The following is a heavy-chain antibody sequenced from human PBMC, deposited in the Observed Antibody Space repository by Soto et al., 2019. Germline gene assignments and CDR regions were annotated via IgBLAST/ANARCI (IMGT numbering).Heavy chain of an antibody. CDR3: TRPVGSSSLYYYYYGMDV. D-gene: IGHD6-6*01. CDR2: IRSKADSYAT. Sequence: GSLRLSCAASGFTFSGSAMHWVRQASGKGLEWVGRIRSKADSYATAYAASVKGRFSISRDDSKNMAFLQMNSLKTEDTAVYYCTRPVGSSSLYYYYYGMDVWGRGSMVTVSS. CDR1: GFTFSGSA. V-gene: IGHV3-73*01. J-gene: IGHJ6*02.